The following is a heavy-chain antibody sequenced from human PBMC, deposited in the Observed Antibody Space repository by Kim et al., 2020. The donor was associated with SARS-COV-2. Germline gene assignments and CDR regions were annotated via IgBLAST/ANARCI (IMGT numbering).Heavy chain of an antibody. CDR1: GGSISDDDLY. Sequence: SETLSLTCTVSGGSISDDDLYWSWIRQSPGMGLEWIGHVDYSGHTFYNRSLRSRASISFDTSKKKLFLILNPVTAADTAMYYCAREGADPLTGLPHGMDVWGQGTTITVSS. V-gene: IGHV4-31*02. J-gene: IGHJ6*02. CDR2: VDYSGHT. CDR3: AREGADPLTGLPHGMDV. D-gene: IGHD3-9*01.